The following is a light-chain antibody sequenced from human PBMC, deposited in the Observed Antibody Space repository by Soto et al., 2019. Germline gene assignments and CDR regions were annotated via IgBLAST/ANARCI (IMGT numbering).Light chain of an antibody. CDR2: DAS. CDR1: QNIGNI. Sequence: EIVLTQSPSNMSLSPGARATLSCRASQNIGNILAWYQHKPGQAPRLLIYDASKRATGIPARFSRSGSETDFTPTISSLEPPDFAVYYCQQRTTWPPLFAFGPGTRVDIK. J-gene: IGKJ3*01. V-gene: IGKV3-11*01. CDR3: QQRTTWPPLFA.